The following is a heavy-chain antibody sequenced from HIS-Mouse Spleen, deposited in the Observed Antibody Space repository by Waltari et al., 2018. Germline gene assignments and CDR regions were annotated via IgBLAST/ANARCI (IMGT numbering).Heavy chain of an antibody. Sequence: QVQLVQSGAEVKKPGASVKVSCKASGYTFTGYYMHWVRQAPGQGLEWMGWSNPNSGATNYDQKFQGRVPMTRDTSISTAYMELSRLRSDDTAVYYCARDTDYWGQGTLVTVSS. J-gene: IGHJ4*02. CDR2: SNPNSGAT. CDR3: ARDTDY. V-gene: IGHV1-2*02. CDR1: GYTFTGYY.